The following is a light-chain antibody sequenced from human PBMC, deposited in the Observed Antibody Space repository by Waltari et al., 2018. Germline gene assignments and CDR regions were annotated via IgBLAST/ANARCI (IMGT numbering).Light chain of an antibody. CDR1: QSVLYPSNSQNY. V-gene: IGKV4-1*01. Sequence: DIVMTQSPDSLAVSLGERVTINRKSSQSVLYPSNSQNYLAWYQQKPGQPPKLLIYWASARESGVPDRFSGSESGTDFTLTISSLQAEDVAVYYCQQYYDIPWTFGQGTKVEIK. CDR2: WAS. CDR3: QQYYDIPWT. J-gene: IGKJ1*01.